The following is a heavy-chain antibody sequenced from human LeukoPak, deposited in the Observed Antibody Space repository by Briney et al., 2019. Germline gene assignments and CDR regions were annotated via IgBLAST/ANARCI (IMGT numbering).Heavy chain of an antibody. CDR2: INHGGST. CDR1: GENFSIYF. CDR3: ARPGLAYCGADCYSTEGYYFDY. D-gene: IGHD2-21*01. V-gene: IGHV4-34*01. Sequence: SETLSLTCAVYGENFSIYFYSWIRQPPGKGLEWIGEINHGGSTSYNPSLKSRVTISVDTSKNQFSLRLSSVTAADTAMYYCARPGLAYCGADCYSTEGYYFDYWSQGTLVTVSS. J-gene: IGHJ4*02.